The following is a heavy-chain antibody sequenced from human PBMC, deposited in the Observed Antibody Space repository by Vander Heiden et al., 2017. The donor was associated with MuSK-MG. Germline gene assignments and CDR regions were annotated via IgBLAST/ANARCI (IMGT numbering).Heavy chain of an antibody. V-gene: IGHV1-69*01. CDR3: GRGRGGIVVVPAEY. D-gene: IGHD2-2*01. CDR2: IIPILSTA. CDR1: GGTFSSYA. Sequence: QVQLVQSGAEVKKPGSSVKVSCKASGGTFSSYAISSVRQSPGHGLELIGGIIPILSTANYAQKFQGRVTITADESTSTAYMELSSLRSEDTAVYYCGRGRGGIVVVPAEYWGQGTLVTVSS. J-gene: IGHJ4*02.